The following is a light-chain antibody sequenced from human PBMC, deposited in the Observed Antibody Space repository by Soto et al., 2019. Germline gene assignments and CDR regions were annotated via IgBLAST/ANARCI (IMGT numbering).Light chain of an antibody. CDR3: CSYAGTYAYV. CDR2: DVT. Sequence: QSVLTQPRSVSGSPGQSVTISCTGTSSDIGTYNYVSWYQQYPGKVPKLMIYDVTKRPSGVPHRFSGSKSGNAASLTISWLQAEDEADYYCCSYAGTYAYVFGTGTKLTVL. V-gene: IGLV2-11*01. J-gene: IGLJ1*01. CDR1: SSDIGTYNY.